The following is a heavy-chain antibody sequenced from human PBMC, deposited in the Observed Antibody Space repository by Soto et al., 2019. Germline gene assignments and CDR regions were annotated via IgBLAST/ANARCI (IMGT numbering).Heavy chain of an antibody. CDR1: GVSIITSY. D-gene: IGHD3-10*01. CDR3: ARAELVRAIGYSYHYMDV. V-gene: IGHV4-59*01. Sequence: QVQLQESGPGLVKPSETLSLTCTVSGVSIITSYWSWIRQPPGKGPEWIGYIYYTGSTRYNPSLKSRVTISLDTSKSQFSLKLSSVTAADTAVYYCARAELVRAIGYSYHYMDVWGKGTTVTVSS. J-gene: IGHJ6*03. CDR2: IYYTGST.